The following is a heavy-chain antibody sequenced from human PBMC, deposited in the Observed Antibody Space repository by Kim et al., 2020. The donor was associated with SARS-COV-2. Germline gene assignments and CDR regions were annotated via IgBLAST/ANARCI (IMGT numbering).Heavy chain of an antibody. Sequence: GGSLRLSCAASGFTVSSNYMSWVRQAPGKGLEWVSVIYSGGSTYYADSVKGRFTISRDNSKNTLYLQMNSLRAEDTAVYYCAISPPSSQYPGDDFSWGQGTLVTVSS. V-gene: IGHV3-53*01. CDR1: GFTVSSNY. CDR3: AISPPSSQYPGDDFS. J-gene: IGHJ5*02. CDR2: IYSGGST. D-gene: IGHD2-2*01.